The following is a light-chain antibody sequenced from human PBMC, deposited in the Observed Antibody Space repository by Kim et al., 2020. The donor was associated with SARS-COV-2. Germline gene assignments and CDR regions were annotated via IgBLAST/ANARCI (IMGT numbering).Light chain of an antibody. CDR3: QQYDNWPQT. CDR2: GAS. V-gene: IGKV3-15*01. CDR1: QSVSSN. Sequence: LPPGERATLSCRASQSVSSNLAWYQQIPGQAPRLLIYGASTRATGIPARFSGSGSGTEFTLAISSLQSEDFAVYYCQQYDNWPQTFGQGTKVDIK. J-gene: IGKJ1*01.